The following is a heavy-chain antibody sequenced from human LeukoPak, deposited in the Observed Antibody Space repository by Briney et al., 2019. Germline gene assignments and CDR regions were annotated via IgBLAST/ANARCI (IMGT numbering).Heavy chain of an antibody. CDR3: ARGRLGGSSSDWFDP. J-gene: IGHJ5*02. Sequence: GASVKVSCKASENTFTTNYVHWVRQAPGQGPEWMGIINPTGGNTLYAQKFQGRVAMTRDTSTSTVYMELSSLRSEDTAVYYCARGRLGGSSSDWFDPWGQGTLVTVSS. CDR1: ENTFTTNY. CDR2: INPTGGNT. D-gene: IGHD6-6*01. V-gene: IGHV1-46*01.